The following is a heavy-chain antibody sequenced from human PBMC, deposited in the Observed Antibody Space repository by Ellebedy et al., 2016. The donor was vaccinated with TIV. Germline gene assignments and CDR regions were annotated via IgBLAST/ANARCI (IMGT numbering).Heavy chain of an antibody. Sequence: GESLKISCAASGFTSSGSAMHWVRQASGEGLEWVGRIRSKANSYATAYAASVKGRFTISRDDSKNTAYLQMNSLKTEDTAVYYCTTPGGVTTSWDDAFDIWGQGTMVTVSS. D-gene: IGHD4-17*01. V-gene: IGHV3-73*01. J-gene: IGHJ3*02. CDR1: GFTSSGSA. CDR2: IRSKANSYAT. CDR3: TTPGGVTTSWDDAFDI.